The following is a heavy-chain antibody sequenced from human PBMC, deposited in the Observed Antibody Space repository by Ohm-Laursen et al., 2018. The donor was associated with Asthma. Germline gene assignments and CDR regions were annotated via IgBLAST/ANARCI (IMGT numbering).Heavy chain of an antibody. CDR1: GFTFSSYG. V-gene: IGHV3-30*18. CDR2: ISYDGSNK. Sequence: SLRLSCTASGFTFSSYGMHWVRQAPGKGLEWVAVISYDGSNKYYADSVKGRFTISRDNSKNTLYLQMNSLRAEDTAVYYCAKGQPTRWSHAMTTEPDIWGQGTMVTVSS. J-gene: IGHJ3*02. CDR3: AKGQPTRWSHAMTTEPDI. D-gene: IGHD4-17*01.